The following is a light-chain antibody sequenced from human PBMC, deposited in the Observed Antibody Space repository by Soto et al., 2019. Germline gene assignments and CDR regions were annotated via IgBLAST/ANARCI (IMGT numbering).Light chain of an antibody. J-gene: IGKJ1*01. CDR3: QHYVNYSWP. V-gene: IGKV1-5*03. CDR2: ESS. CDR1: QSITNW. Sequence: DIQMTQSPSTLSASVGDRVTITCRASQSITNWLAWYQQKPGKAPKLLIYESSNLEGGVPSRFSGSGSGTDFTLTISSLQPDDFATYYCQHYVNYSWPCGQGTKLESK.